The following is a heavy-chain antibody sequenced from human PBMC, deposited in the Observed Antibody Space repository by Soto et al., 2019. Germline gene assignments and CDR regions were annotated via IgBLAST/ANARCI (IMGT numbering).Heavy chain of an antibody. V-gene: IGHV3-74*01. CDR3: ASWTKKYYGSGSYGYYYSMEV. CDR1: GFTFSSYW. CDR2: INSDGSST. J-gene: IGHJ6*03. D-gene: IGHD3-10*01. Sequence: EVQLVESGGGLVQPGGSLRLSCAASGFTFSSYWMHWVRQAPGKGLVWVSRINSDGSSTSYADSVKGRFTISRDNAKNTLYLQMNSLGAEDTAVYYCASWTKKYYGSGSYGYYYSMEVWGKGTTVTVSS.